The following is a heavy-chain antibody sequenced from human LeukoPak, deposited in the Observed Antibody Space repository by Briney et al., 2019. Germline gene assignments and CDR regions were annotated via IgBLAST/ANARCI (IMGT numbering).Heavy chain of an antibody. CDR1: GYTFTGYY. J-gene: IGHJ6*02. V-gene: IGHV1-2*02. Sequence: ASVKVSCKAPGYTFTGYYMHWVRQAPGQGLEWMGWINPNSGGTNYAQKFQGRVTMTRDTSISTAYMELSRLRSDDTAVYFCARGYCTSADCYKHYYHGMDVWGQGTTVTASS. CDR3: ARGYCTSADCYKHYYHGMDV. D-gene: IGHD2-2*02. CDR2: INPNSGGT.